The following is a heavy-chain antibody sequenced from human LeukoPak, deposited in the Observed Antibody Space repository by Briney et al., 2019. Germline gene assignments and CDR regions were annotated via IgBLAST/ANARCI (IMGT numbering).Heavy chain of an antibody. CDR3: ARDGGYGSGTYRFDY. V-gene: IGHV4-31*03. J-gene: IGHJ4*02. CDR2: IYYSGTT. D-gene: IGHD3-10*01. CDR1: GGSISSGGYY. Sequence: PSETLSLTCTVSGGSISSGGYYWSWIRQYPGKGLEWIGYIYYSGTTSYNPSLKSRVTISVDTSKNYFSLKLSSVIAADTAVYYCARDGGYGSGTYRFDYWGQGALVTVSS.